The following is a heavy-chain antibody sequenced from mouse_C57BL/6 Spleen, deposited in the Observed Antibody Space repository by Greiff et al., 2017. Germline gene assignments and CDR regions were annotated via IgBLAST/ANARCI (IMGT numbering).Heavy chain of an antibody. J-gene: IGHJ3*01. V-gene: IGHV14-3*01. CDR2: IDPANGNT. Sequence: EVQLQQSVAELVRPGASVKLSCTASGFNIKNTYMPWVKQRPEQGLEWIGRIDPANGNTKYAPTFQGKATITADTSSNTAYLQLSSLTSEDTAIYYCARGDDYSAWFAYWGQGTLVTVSA. D-gene: IGHD1-1*01. CDR1: GFNIKNTY. CDR3: ARGDDYSAWFAY.